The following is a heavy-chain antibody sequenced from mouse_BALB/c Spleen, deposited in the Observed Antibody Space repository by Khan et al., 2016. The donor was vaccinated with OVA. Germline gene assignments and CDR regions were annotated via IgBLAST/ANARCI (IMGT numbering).Heavy chain of an antibody. Sequence: VQLKQSGPELVEPGASVKMSCKASGYTFTNYVMHWVKQKPGQGLEWIGYINPYNAGTRYNEKFKGKATLTSDISSTTAYMELSSLTSEDSADYDCARKASSWDCSFPYWGQGTLVTVSA. CDR3: ARKASSWDCSFPY. V-gene: IGHV1S136*01. CDR2: INPYNAGT. CDR1: GYTFTNYV. D-gene: IGHD4-1*01. J-gene: IGHJ3*01.